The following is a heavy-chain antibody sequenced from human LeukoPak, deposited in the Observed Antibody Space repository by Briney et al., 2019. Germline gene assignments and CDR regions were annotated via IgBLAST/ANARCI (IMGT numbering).Heavy chain of an antibody. D-gene: IGHD4-17*01. Sequence: SETLSLTCTVSGGYIGSYYWSWIRQPAGKGLQWIGRIHTSENTDYNPSLKSRVTMSVDMPTSQFSLRLTSVTAADTAVYYCAREGDYGDYSKSFYYMDVWGKGTMVTVSS. CDR1: GGYIGSYY. J-gene: IGHJ6*03. CDR3: AREGDYGDYSKSFYYMDV. CDR2: IHTSENT. V-gene: IGHV4-4*07.